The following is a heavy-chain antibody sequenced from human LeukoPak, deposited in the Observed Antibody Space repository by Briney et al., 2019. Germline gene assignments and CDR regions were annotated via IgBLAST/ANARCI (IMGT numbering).Heavy chain of an antibody. CDR1: GFTVSSNY. Sequence: GGSLRLSXAASGFTVSSNYMSWVRQAPGKGLEWVSVIYSGGSTYYADSVKGRFTISRDNSKNTLYLQMNSLRAEDTAVYYCARDHSGGATYYFDYWGQGTLVTVSS. D-gene: IGHD1-26*01. J-gene: IGHJ4*02. CDR3: ARDHSGGATYYFDY. CDR2: IYSGGST. V-gene: IGHV3-66*02.